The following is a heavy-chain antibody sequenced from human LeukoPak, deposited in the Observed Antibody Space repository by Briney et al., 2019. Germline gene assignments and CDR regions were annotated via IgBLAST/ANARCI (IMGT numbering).Heavy chain of an antibody. J-gene: IGHJ4*02. CDR2: IYYSGST. D-gene: IGHD3-10*01. V-gene: IGHV4-59*12. CDR1: GGSISSYY. Sequence: SETLSLTCTVSGGSISSYYWSWIRQPPGKGLECIGYIYYSGSTNYNPSLKSRVTISVDTSKNQFSLNLRSVTAADTAIYFCARRHPYYYGSGTYSREDWGQGTLVTVSS. CDR3: ARRHPYYYGSGTYSRED.